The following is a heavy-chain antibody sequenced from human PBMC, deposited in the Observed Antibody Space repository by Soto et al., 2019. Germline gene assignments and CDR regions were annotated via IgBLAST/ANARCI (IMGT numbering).Heavy chain of an antibody. CDR1: GFTFSDYA. Sequence: GGSLRLSCAASGFTFSDYAMSWVRQAPGKGLEWVSDISGGGGSIYYADSVKGRFTISRDNSQNTVYLQMNSLRAEDTAVYYCAKDTGVYGYYDSSGPDYWGQGTLVTVSS. CDR2: ISGGGGSI. D-gene: IGHD3-22*01. J-gene: IGHJ4*02. V-gene: IGHV3-23*01. CDR3: AKDTGVYGYYDSSGPDY.